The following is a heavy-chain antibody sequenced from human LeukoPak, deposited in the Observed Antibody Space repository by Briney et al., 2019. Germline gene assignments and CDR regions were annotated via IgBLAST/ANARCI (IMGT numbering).Heavy chain of an antibody. CDR2: INPSGGST. Sequence: ASVKVSCKASGYTFTSYYMHWVRQAPGQGLEWMGIINPSGGSTSYAQKFQGRVTMTRNMSTSTVYMELGSLRSEDTAVYYCARDGELELSAFDPWGQGTLVTVSS. CDR1: GYTFTSYY. V-gene: IGHV1-46*01. D-gene: IGHD1-7*01. CDR3: ARDGELELSAFDP. J-gene: IGHJ5*02.